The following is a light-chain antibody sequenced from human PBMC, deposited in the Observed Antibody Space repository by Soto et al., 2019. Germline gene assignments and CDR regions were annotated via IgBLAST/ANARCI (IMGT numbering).Light chain of an antibody. Sequence: QTVVTQETSFSVSPGGTVTLTCGLNSGSVSTSYYPSWYQQTPGQAPRTLIYSTNTRSSGVPDRFSGSILGNKAALTITGAQADDESDYNCVLYMGNGIRVFGGGTKLTVL. CDR2: STN. CDR3: VLYMGNGIRV. V-gene: IGLV8-61*01. J-gene: IGLJ3*02. CDR1: SGSVSTSYY.